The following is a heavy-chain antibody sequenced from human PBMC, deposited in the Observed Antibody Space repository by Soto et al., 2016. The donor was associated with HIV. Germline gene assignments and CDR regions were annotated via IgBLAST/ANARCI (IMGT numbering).Heavy chain of an antibody. CDR1: GFTFSSYW. CDR2: INNDGSSS. D-gene: IGHD2-15*01. J-gene: IGHJ4*02. CDR3: VRDLITGYNQRPTSDY. Sequence: EVQLVESGGRLVQPGGSLRLSCAASGFTFSSYWMHWVRQIPGKGLVWVSRINNDGSSSAYADSVKGRFTISRDNAKNALYLQMRSLSAEDTAIYYCVRDLITGYNQRPTSDYWGQGTLVTVSS. V-gene: IGHV3-74*01.